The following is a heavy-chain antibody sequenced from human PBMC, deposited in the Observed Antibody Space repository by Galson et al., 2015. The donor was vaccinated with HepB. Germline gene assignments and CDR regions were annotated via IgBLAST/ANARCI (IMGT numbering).Heavy chain of an antibody. V-gene: IGHV4-39*07. Sequence: ETLSLTCTVSGGSISSSSYYWGWIRQPPGKGLEWIGSIYYSGSTYYNPSLKSRVTISVDTSKNQFSRKLSSVTAADTAVYYCARDRDILTGYYSARFDYWGQGTLVTVSS. J-gene: IGHJ4*02. CDR1: GGSISSSSYY. D-gene: IGHD3-9*01. CDR3: ARDRDILTGYYSARFDY. CDR2: IYYSGST.